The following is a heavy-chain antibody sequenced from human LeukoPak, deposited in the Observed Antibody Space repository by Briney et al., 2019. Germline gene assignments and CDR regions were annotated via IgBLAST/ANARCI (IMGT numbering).Heavy chain of an antibody. CDR1: GYTFTSYD. CDR2: MNPNSGNT. J-gene: IGHJ6*03. V-gene: IGHV1-8*01. CDR3: ARSKPIMSYMDV. Sequence: GASVKVSCKASGYTFTSYDINWVRQATGQGLEWMGWMNPNSGNTGYAQKFQGRVTITRNTSISTAYMELSSPRSEDTAVYYCARSKPIMSYMDVWGKGTTVTVSS.